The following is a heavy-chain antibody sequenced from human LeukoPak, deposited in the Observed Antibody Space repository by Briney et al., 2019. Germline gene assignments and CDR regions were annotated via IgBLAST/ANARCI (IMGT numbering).Heavy chain of an antibody. V-gene: IGHV3-48*03. J-gene: IGHJ4*02. CDR2: ISSSGSTI. Sequence: QPGGSLRLSCAASGFTFRSYEMNWVRQATGKGLEGVSYISSSGSTIYYADSVKGRSTISRDNAKNSLYLQMNSLRAEDTAVYYCARESGSSGYYYFDYWGQGTLVTASS. CDR3: ARESGSSGYYYFDY. CDR1: GFTFRSYE. D-gene: IGHD3-22*01.